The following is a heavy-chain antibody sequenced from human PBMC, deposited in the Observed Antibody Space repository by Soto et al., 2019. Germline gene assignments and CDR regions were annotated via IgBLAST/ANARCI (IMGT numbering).Heavy chain of an antibody. CDR1: GQSFSGHT. D-gene: IGHD2-2*01. J-gene: IGHJ4*02. Sequence: QVQLQQWGAGLLKPSETLSLTCAVYGQSFSGHTWRWIRQSPGKRLEWIGEISQSGSTYYNPSLKTRVTISADTSKNQFSLTLNSVTAADTGVFYCARGSGIAVIPGELEDVHYDYWGQGTLVSVSS. V-gene: IGHV4-34*01. CDR2: ISQSGST. CDR3: ARGSGIAVIPGELEDVHYDY.